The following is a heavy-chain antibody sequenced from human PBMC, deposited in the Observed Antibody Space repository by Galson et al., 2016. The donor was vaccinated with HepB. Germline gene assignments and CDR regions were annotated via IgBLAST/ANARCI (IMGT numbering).Heavy chain of an antibody. J-gene: IGHJ4*02. CDR3: ARAAGGVMGSYYFDY. D-gene: IGHD3-16*01. CDR1: DFSFRSYA. CDR2: ITGGAGTT. V-gene: IGHV3-23*01. Sequence: SLRLSCAASDFSFRSYAMAWVRQAPGKGLEWVSTITGGAGTTFYADSVKGRFSISRDNSMNTLHLQITGLRAEDTAVYYCARAAGGVMGSYYFDYWGQGTLVTVSS.